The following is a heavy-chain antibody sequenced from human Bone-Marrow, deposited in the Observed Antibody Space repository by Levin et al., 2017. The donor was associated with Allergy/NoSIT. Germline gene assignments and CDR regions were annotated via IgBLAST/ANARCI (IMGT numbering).Heavy chain of an antibody. V-gene: IGHV3-23*01. CDR3: AAEGYYYDSSGYYSPFDY. CDR1: GFTFSSYA. CDR2: IIGIVGST. D-gene: IGHD3-22*01. J-gene: IGHJ4*02. Sequence: PGGSLRLSCAASGFTFSSYAMSWFRQAPGKGLEWVSAIIGIVGSTYYAASVKGRFTISRDNSKNTLYLQMNSLRAEDTAVYYCAAEGYYYDSSGYYSPFDYWGQGTLVTVSS.